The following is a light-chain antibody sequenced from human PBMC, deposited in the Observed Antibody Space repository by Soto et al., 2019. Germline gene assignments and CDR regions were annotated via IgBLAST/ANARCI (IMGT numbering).Light chain of an antibody. V-gene: IGKV1-39*01. J-gene: IGKJ5*01. Sequence: DIQMTQSPSSLSASVGYRFTITCRASETINNFLNWYQQRPGKAPALLXYGASSLQSGVPPRFSGSGSGTDFTLTISSLQPEDFANDYCQQSYSIRSITFGQGTRLEIK. CDR1: ETINNF. CDR2: GAS. CDR3: QQSYSIRSIT.